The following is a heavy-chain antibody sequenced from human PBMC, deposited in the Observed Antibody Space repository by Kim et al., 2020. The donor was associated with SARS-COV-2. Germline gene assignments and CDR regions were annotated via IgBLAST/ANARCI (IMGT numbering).Heavy chain of an antibody. CDR1: GFTFSSYS. J-gene: IGHJ2*01. D-gene: IGHD2-15*01. Sequence: GGSLRLSCAASGFTFSSYSMNWVRQAPGKGLEWVSYISSSSSTIYYADSVKGRFTISRDNAKNSLYLQMNSLRDEDTAVYYCARDPSDPIRGWYWYFDLWGRGTLVTVSS. CDR3: ARDPSDPIRGWYWYFDL. V-gene: IGHV3-48*02. CDR2: ISSSSSTI.